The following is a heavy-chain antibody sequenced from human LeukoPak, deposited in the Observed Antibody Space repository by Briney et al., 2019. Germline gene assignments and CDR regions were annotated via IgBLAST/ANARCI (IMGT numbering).Heavy chain of an antibody. CDR2: ISYDGSNK. D-gene: IGHD5-12*01. CDR3: ASDSGYDFRSPGDY. J-gene: IGHJ4*02. Sequence: GGSLRLSCAASGFTFSSYAMHWVRQAPGKGLEWVAVISYDGSNKYYADSVKGRFTISRDNSKNTLYLQMNNLRAEDTAVYYCASDSGYDFRSPGDYWGQGTLVTVSS. CDR1: GFTFSSYA. V-gene: IGHV3-30*04.